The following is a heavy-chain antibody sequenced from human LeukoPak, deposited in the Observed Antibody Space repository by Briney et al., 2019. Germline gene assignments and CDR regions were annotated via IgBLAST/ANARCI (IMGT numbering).Heavy chain of an antibody. CDR2: IIPMFRTA. D-gene: IGHD3-22*01. J-gene: IGHJ4*02. Sequence: SVKVCCKASGGTFSRSAVNWVRQAPGQGLEWMGGIIPMFRTANYAQKFRGRVTITADESTSTAYMELNSLRSEDTAVYYCARDASIHDSSSYYFLWWGQGTLVTVSS. V-gene: IGHV1-69*13. CDR1: GGTFSRSA. CDR3: ARDASIHDSSSYYFLW.